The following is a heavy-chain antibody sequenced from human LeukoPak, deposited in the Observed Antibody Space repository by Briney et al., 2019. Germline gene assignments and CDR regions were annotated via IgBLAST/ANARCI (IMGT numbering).Heavy chain of an antibody. D-gene: IGHD3-9*01. J-gene: IGHJ4*02. CDR1: GFTFSNYN. CDR3: AKGGYFDWLTNPDFDY. V-gene: IGHV3-23*01. Sequence: GGSLRLSCAASGFTFSNYNMNWVRQAPGKGLEWVSAISGSGGSTYYADSVKGRFTISRDNSKNTLYLQMNSLRAEDTAVYYCAKGGYFDWLTNPDFDYWGQGTLVTVSS. CDR2: ISGSGGST.